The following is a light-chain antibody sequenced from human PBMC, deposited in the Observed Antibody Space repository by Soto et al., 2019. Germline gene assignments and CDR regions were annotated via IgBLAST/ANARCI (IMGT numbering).Light chain of an antibody. V-gene: IGLV2-14*01. J-gene: IGLJ3*02. CDR1: SSDIGTYNY. Sequence: QSALTQPASVSGSPGQSITISCTGSSSDIGTYNYLSWYQQHPGKAPKHLIYEVSDRPSGISNRFSGSKSGNTASLTISGLQDDVESYYYCSYHTGSGTKCVFGAGTKLAVL. CDR2: EVS. CDR3: SYHTGSGTKCV.